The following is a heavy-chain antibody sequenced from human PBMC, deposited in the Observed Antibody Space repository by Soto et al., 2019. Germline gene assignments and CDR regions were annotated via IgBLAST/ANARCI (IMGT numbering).Heavy chain of an antibody. D-gene: IGHD1-26*01. CDR3: ARAVGAAPGARREWYLDL. J-gene: IGHJ2*01. CDR1: GYPLTDFY. CDR2: INPHTGDT. Sequence: QVQLVQSGAEVKKPGASVTVSCKTSGYPLTDFYIHWVRQAPGQGLEWMAWINPHTGDTNTALKFQGRLTMTRDTSINTAVMELTRLSSDNTAVYYCARAVGAAPGARREWYLDLWGRGTLVSVSS. V-gene: IGHV1-2*02.